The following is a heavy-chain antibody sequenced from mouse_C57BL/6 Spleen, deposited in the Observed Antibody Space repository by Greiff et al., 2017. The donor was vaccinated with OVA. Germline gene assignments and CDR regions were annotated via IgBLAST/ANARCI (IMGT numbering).Heavy chain of an antibody. V-gene: IGHV1-76*01. J-gene: IGHJ3*01. Sequence: QVTLKVSGAELVRPGASVKLSCKASGYTFTDYYINWVKQRPGQGLEWIARIYPGSGNTYYNEKFKGKATLTAETSSSTAYMQLSSLTSEDSAVYFCARGGSGYPAWFAYWGQGTLVTVSA. CDR1: GYTFTDYY. D-gene: IGHD3-2*02. CDR2: IYPGSGNT. CDR3: ARGGSGYPAWFAY.